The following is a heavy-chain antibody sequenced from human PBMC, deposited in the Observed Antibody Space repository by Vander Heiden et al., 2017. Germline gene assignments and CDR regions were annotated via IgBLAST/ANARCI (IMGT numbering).Heavy chain of an antibody. CDR1: GYPLTELS. Sequence: HVQQVQSGAELQKPGASVKVSRKVSGYPLTELSMHWVRQAPGKGLEWMGGFDPEDGETIYAQKFQGRVTMTEDTSTDTAYMELSSLRSEDTAVYYCATAKRGWFDPWGQGTLVTVSS. CDR2: FDPEDGET. V-gene: IGHV1-24*01. J-gene: IGHJ5*01. CDR3: ATAKRGWFDP.